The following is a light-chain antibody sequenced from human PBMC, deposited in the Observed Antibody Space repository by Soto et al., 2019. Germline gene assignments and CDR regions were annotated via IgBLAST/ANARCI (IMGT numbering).Light chain of an antibody. Sequence: EIVVTQSPGTLSLSPGERATLSCRASQSVSSTYLAWYQQKPGQPPRLLISGSFTRATGVPPRFSGAGSGTDFTLTISSLQSDDFAIYYCQQYRNWPPLTFGGGTKVDIK. CDR3: QQYRNWPPLT. CDR1: QSVSSTY. CDR2: GSF. V-gene: IGKV3-15*01. J-gene: IGKJ4*01.